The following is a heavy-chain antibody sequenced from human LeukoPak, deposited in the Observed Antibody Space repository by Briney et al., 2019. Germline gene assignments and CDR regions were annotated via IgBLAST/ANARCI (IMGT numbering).Heavy chain of an antibody. J-gene: IGHJ3*02. Sequence: ASVKVSCKASGYTFTSYDINWVGQAPGQGLEWMGWINTNTGNPTYAQGFTGRFVFSLDTSVSTAYLQISSLKAEDTAVYYCARVTVGATRVFDIWGQGTMVTVSS. CDR2: INTNTGNP. CDR1: GYTFTSYD. CDR3: ARVTVGATRVFDI. D-gene: IGHD1-26*01. V-gene: IGHV7-4-1*02.